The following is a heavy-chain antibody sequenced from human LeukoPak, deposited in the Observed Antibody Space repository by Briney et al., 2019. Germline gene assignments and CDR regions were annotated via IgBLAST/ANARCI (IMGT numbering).Heavy chain of an antibody. CDR3: ASSYDYVWGSYSGLGY. CDR2: INHSGST. J-gene: IGHJ4*02. V-gene: IGHV4-34*01. D-gene: IGHD3-16*01. Sequence: SETLSLTCAVYGGSFSGYYWSWIRQPPGKGLEWIGEINHSGSTNYNPSLKSRVTISVVTSKNQFSLKLSSVTAADTAVYYCASSYDYVWGSYSGLGYWGQGTLVTVSS. CDR1: GGSFSGYY.